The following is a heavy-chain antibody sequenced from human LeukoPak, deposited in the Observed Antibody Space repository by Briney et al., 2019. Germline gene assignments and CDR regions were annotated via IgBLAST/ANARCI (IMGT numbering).Heavy chain of an antibody. Sequence: GGSLRLSCAASGFTFSSHSMNWVRQAPGKGLEWVSSISSSSSYIYYADSVKGRFTISRDNAKNSLYLQMNSLRAEDTAVYYCAGTVGPYDILTGYDLDYWGQGTLVTVSS. J-gene: IGHJ4*02. CDR3: AGTVGPYDILTGYDLDY. CDR1: GFTFSSHS. V-gene: IGHV3-21*01. D-gene: IGHD3-9*01. CDR2: ISSSSSYI.